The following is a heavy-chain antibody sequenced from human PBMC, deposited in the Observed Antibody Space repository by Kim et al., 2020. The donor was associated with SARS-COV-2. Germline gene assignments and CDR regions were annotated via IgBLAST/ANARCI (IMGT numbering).Heavy chain of an antibody. Sequence: AETLSLTCTVSGGSISSYDWNWVRQPPGKGLEWIGYIFHSGSTNYNPSLKSRFIISVDTSKSQVSLKLNSVTAADTAVYYCARFISPSGAVYQLDYWGQG. CDR3: ARFISPSGAVYQLDY. J-gene: IGHJ4*02. V-gene: IGHV4-59*12. CDR1: GGSISSYD. CDR2: IFHSGST. D-gene: IGHD2-2*01.